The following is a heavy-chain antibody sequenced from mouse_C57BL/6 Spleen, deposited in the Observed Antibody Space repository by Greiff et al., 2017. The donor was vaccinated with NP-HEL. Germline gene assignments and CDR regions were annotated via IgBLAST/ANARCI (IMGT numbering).Heavy chain of an antibody. D-gene: IGHD2-3*01. Sequence: QVQLKESGPELVKPGASVKLSCKASGYTFTSYDINWVKQRPGQGLEWIGWIYPRDGSTKYNEKFKGKATLTVDTSSSTAYMELHSLTSEDSAVYFCAKGGIYDGYYVFAYWGQGTLVTVSA. J-gene: IGHJ3*01. CDR2: IYPRDGST. V-gene: IGHV1-85*01. CDR1: GYTFTSYD. CDR3: AKGGIYDGYYVFAY.